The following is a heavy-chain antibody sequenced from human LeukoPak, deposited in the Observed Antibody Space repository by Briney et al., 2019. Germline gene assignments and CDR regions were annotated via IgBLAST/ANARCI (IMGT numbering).Heavy chain of an antibody. D-gene: IGHD5-24*01. CDR2: IYPGDSDT. J-gene: IGHJ4*02. V-gene: IGHV5-51*01. CDR1: GYSFTSYW. CDR3: AARVEMATIGRIDY. Sequence: GESLKISCKGSGYSFTSYWIGWVRQMPGKGLECLGIIYPGDSDTRYSPSFQGQVTISADKSISTAYLQWSSLKASDTAMYYCAARVEMATIGRIDYWGQGTLVTVSS.